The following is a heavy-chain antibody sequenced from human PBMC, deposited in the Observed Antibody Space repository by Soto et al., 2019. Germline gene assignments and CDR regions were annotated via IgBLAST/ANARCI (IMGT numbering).Heavy chain of an antibody. V-gene: IGHV4-4*02. Sequence: QVQLQESGPGLVKPSGTLSLTCAVSGGSISSSNWWSWVRQPPGKGLEWIGAIYHSGSTNYNPSLKSRGTISVDQAKTQFSLKLSSVTAADTAVDYCARFQSIAVAGTTWFDPWGQGTLVTVSA. J-gene: IGHJ5*02. CDR3: ARFQSIAVAGTTWFDP. CDR2: IYHSGST. CDR1: GGSISSSNW. D-gene: IGHD6-19*01.